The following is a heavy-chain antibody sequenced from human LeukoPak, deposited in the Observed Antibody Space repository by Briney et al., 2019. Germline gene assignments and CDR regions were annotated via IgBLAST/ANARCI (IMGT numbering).Heavy chain of an antibody. Sequence: SGGSLRLSCAASGFILSFYRIDWVRQAPGKGLEWVSSISSSSSYIYYADSVKGRFTTSRDNAENSLYLQMNSLRAEDTAVYYCARDLDYGSGDYWGQGTLVTVSS. CDR3: ARDLDYGSGDY. V-gene: IGHV3-21*01. D-gene: IGHD3-10*01. CDR2: ISSSSSYI. J-gene: IGHJ4*02. CDR1: GFILSFYR.